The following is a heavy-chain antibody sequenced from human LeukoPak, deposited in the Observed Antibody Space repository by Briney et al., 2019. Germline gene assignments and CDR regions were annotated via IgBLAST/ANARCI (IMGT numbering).Heavy chain of an antibody. V-gene: IGHV1-2*02. D-gene: IGHD5-18*01. CDR3: ARLTVYTAMVQYAFDI. J-gene: IGHJ3*02. Sequence: GASVKVSCKASGYTFTGYYMHWVRQAPGQGLEWMGWINPNSGGTNYAQKFQGRVTMTRDTSISTAYMELSRLRSDDTAVYYCARLTVYTAMVQYAFDIWGQGTMVTVSS. CDR2: INPNSGGT. CDR1: GYTFTGYY.